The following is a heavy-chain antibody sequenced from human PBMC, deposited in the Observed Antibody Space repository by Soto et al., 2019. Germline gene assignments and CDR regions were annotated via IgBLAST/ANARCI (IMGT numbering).Heavy chain of an antibody. V-gene: IGHV1-69*01. CDR2: IIPIFGTA. Sequence: QVQLVQSGAEVKKPGSSVKVSCKASGGTFSSYAISWVRQAPGQGLEWMGGIIPIFGTANYAQKFQGRVTITADESTGTAYMELSSLGSEDTAVYYCARLAAFLGPDYYYGMDVWGQGTTDTVSS. J-gene: IGHJ6*02. CDR1: GGTFSSYA. D-gene: IGHD6-6*01. CDR3: ARLAAFLGPDYYYGMDV.